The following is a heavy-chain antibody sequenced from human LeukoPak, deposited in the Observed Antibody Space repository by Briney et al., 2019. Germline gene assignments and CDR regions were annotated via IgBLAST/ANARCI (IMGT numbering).Heavy chain of an antibody. D-gene: IGHD3-10*02. V-gene: IGHV3-30*04. CDR2: ISSDGSNK. CDR1: GFTFSSYA. J-gene: IGHJ5*02. Sequence: PGGSLRLSCAASGFTFSSYAMHWVRQAPGKGLEWVAVISSDGSNKYYADSMKGRFTISRDNSKNALYLQMNSLRPEDTAVYYCAKDLMRDILFGESWGQGNMVTVSS. CDR3: AKDLMRDILFGES.